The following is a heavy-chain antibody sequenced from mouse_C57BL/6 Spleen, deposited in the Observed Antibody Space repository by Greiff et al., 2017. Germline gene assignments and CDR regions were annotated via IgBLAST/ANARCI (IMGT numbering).Heavy chain of an antibody. CDR3: ARSGNLYYSNYEGAMDY. D-gene: IGHD2-5*01. CDR1: GYTFTSYW. CDR2: INPSNGGT. J-gene: IGHJ4*01. Sequence: QVQLQQPGTELVKPGASVKLSCKASGYTFTSYWMPWVKQRPGQGLEWIGNINPSNGGTNYNEKFKSKATLTVDTSSSTAYMQLSSLTSEDSAVYYCARSGNLYYSNYEGAMDYWGQGTSVTVSS. V-gene: IGHV1-53*01.